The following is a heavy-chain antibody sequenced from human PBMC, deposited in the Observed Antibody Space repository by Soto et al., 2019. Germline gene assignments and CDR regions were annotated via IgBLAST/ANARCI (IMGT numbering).Heavy chain of an antibody. CDR2: ISGSGGST. J-gene: IGHJ6*02. CDR3: AKDKGNDFWSGFSGPYYGMDV. CDR1: GFTFSSYA. D-gene: IGHD3-3*01. Sequence: PGGSLRLSCAASGFTFSSYAMSWVRQAPGKGLEWVSAISGSGGSTYYADSVKGRFTISRDNSKNTLYLQMNSLRAEDTAVYYCAKDKGNDFWSGFSGPYYGMDVWGQGTTVTVSS. V-gene: IGHV3-23*01.